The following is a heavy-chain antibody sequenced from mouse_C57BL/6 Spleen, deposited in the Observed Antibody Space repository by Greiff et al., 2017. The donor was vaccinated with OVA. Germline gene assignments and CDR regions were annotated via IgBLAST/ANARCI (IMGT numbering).Heavy chain of an antibody. Sequence: QVQLQQPGADLVKPGASVKVSCKASGYTFTSYWMHWVKQRPGQGLEWIGRIHPSDSDTNYNQKFTGKATLTVDKSSSTAYMQISSLTPEDSAVYYYAAQTGTFAWFAYWGQGTLVTVSA. V-gene: IGHV1-74*01. CDR3: AAQTGTFAWFAY. D-gene: IGHD4-1*01. CDR1: GYTFTSYW. CDR2: IHPSDSDT. J-gene: IGHJ3*01.